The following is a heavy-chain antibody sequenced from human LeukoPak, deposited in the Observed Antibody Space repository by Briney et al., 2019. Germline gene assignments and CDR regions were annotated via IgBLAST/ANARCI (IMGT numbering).Heavy chain of an antibody. D-gene: IGHD3-10*01. Sequence: GGSLRLSCPASGFTFDDYAMHWVRQAPGKGLEWVSGISWNSGSIGHADSVKGRFTISRDNAKNSLYLQMNSLRVEDTAIYYCVKDSSTTWFGGDSKWGQGTLVTVSS. CDR2: ISWNSGSI. CDR1: GFTFDDYA. V-gene: IGHV3-9*01. CDR3: VKDSSTTWFGGDSK. J-gene: IGHJ4*02.